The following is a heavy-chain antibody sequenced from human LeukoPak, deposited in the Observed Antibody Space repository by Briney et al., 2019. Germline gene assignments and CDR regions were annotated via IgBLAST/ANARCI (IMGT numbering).Heavy chain of an antibody. CDR2: ISGSGGST. J-gene: IGHJ6*03. CDR3: AKDRAARGRGNYFYMDV. CDR1: GFTFSSYA. Sequence: GGSLRLSCAASGFTFSSYAMSWVRQAPGKGLEWVSAISGSGGSTYYADSVKGRFTIPRDNRENSLYLQMSSLRPEDTALYYCAKDRAARGRGNYFYMDVWGKGTTVTVSS. D-gene: IGHD2/OR15-2a*01. V-gene: IGHV3-23*01.